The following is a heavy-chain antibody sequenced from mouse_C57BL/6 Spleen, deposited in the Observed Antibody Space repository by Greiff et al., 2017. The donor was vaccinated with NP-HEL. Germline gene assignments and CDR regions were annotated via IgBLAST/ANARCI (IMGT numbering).Heavy chain of an antibody. J-gene: IGHJ1*03. V-gene: IGHV2-2*01. CDR3: ARNPASWWYFDV. CDR1: GFSLPSYG. Sequence: VKLVESGPGLVQPSQSLSITCTVPGFSLPSYGVHWVRQSPGKGLEWLGVIWSGGSTDYNAAFISRLSISKDNSKSQVFFKMNSLQADDTAIDYCARNPASWWYFDVWGTGTTVTVSS. CDR2: IWSGGST.